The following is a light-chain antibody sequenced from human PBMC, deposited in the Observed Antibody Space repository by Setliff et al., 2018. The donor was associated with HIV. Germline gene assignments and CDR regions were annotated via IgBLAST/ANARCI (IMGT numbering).Light chain of an antibody. CDR2: EDH. CDR3: QAWDSSTYV. CDR1: TLGDRY. V-gene: IGLV3-1*01. J-gene: IGLJ1*01. Sequence: SYELTQPPSVSVSPGQTARITCSGDTLGDRYASWYQQKPGQSPALVIYEDHKRPSGIPERFSGSNSGDTATLTISGTQAMDEADYYCQAWDSSTYVFGTGTKVTVL.